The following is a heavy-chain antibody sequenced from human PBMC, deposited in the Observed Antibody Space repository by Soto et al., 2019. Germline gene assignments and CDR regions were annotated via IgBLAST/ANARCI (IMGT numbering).Heavy chain of an antibody. J-gene: IGHJ5*02. CDR2: IIPIFGTA. CDR1: GGTFSSYA. D-gene: IGHD6-13*01. V-gene: IGHV1-69*01. Sequence: QVQLVQSGAEVKKPGSSVKVSCKASGGTFSSYAISWVRQAPGQGLEWMGGIIPIFGTANYAQKFQGRVTITADESTSTAYMELSSLRSEDTAVYYCARGRTEQLVPNRGVVWFDPWGQGTLVTVSS. CDR3: ARGRTEQLVPNRGVVWFDP.